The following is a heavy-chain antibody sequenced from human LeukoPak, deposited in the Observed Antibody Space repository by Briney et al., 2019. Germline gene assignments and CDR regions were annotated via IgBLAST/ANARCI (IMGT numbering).Heavy chain of an antibody. D-gene: IGHD2-2*01. CDR1: GYTFTGYY. Sequence: GASVKVSCKASGYTFTGYYLHWVRQAPGQGLEWMGWINTNTGGTNYAQNFQGRVTMTRDTSISTAYMEVTRLRSDDTAVYYCARALVPAAQRLSSWGQGTLVTVSS. CDR3: ARALVPAAQRLSS. V-gene: IGHV1-2*02. CDR2: INTNTGGT. J-gene: IGHJ5*02.